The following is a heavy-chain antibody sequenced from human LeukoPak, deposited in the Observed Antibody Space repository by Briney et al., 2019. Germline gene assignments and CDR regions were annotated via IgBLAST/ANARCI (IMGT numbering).Heavy chain of an antibody. CDR3: AKAPYGDYASYFDY. CDR2: ISYDGSNK. Sequence: GRSLRLSCAASGFTFSSYAMHWVRQAPGKGLEWVAVISYDGSNKYYADSVKGRFTISRDNSKNTLYLQMNSLRAEDTAVYYCAKAPYGDYASYFDYWGQGTLVTVSS. V-gene: IGHV3-30-3*01. D-gene: IGHD4-17*01. CDR1: GFTFSSYA. J-gene: IGHJ4*02.